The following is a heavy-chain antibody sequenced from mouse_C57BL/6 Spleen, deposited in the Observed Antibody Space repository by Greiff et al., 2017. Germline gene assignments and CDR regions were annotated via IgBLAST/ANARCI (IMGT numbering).Heavy chain of an antibody. Sequence: EVKLQESGGGLVQPGGSMKLSCAASGFTFSDAWMDWVRQSPEKGLEWVAEIRNKANNHATYYAESVKGRFTISRDDSKSSVYLQMNSLRAEDTGIYCCTRGDTTVAYWYFDVWGTGTTVTVSS. J-gene: IGHJ1*03. CDR3: TRGDTTVAYWYFDV. D-gene: IGHD1-1*01. CDR1: GFTFSDAW. V-gene: IGHV6-6*01. CDR2: IRNKANNHAT.